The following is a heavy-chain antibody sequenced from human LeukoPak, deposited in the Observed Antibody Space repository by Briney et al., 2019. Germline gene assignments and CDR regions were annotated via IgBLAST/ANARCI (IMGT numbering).Heavy chain of an antibody. CDR2: IYYSGST. V-gene: IGHV4-61*05. CDR3: ARTTEGYCRGRSCYSYYYYMDV. J-gene: IGHJ6*03. D-gene: IGHD2-15*01. CDR1: SGSISTSNYY. Sequence: SETLSLTCTVSSGSISTSNYYWGWVRQPPGKGLEWIGYIYYSGSTNYNPSLKSRVTISVDTSKNQFSLKLRSVTAADTAAYYCARTTEGYCRGRSCYSYYYYMDVWGKGTTVTVSS.